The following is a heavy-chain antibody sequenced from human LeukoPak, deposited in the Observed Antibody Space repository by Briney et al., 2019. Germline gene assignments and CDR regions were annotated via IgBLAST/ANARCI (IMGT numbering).Heavy chain of an antibody. V-gene: IGHV3-33*01. CDR2: IWYDGSIK. Sequence: GGSLRLSCAASGFTFSSYGMQWVRQAPGKGLEWVAVIWYDGSIKYYADSVKGRFTISRDNSKNTLYLQMNSLRAEDTAVYYCARGFSGYYDSSGYYPGLCDYWGQGTLVTVSS. CDR3: ARGFSGYYDSSGYYPGLCDY. D-gene: IGHD3-22*01. J-gene: IGHJ4*02. CDR1: GFTFSSYG.